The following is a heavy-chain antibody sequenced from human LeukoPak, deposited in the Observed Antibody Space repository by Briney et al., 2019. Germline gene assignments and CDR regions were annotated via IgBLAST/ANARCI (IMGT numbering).Heavy chain of an antibody. Sequence: PSETLSLTCTVSGYSISSGYYWGWIRQPPGKGLEWIGYIYYSGSTNYNPSLKSRVTISVDTSKNQFSLRLSSVTAADTAVYYCARVTGYVMEDYFDYWGQGTLVTVSS. CDR1: GYSISSGYY. CDR2: IYYSGST. V-gene: IGHV4-61*01. D-gene: IGHD6-13*01. CDR3: ARVTGYVMEDYFDY. J-gene: IGHJ4*02.